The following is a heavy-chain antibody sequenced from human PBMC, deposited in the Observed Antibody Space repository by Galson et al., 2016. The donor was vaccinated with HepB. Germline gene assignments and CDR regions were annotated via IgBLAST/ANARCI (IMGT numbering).Heavy chain of an antibody. J-gene: IGHJ6*02. D-gene: IGHD6-19*01. CDR3: ARDDSGGWYGFHYGMDV. Sequence: ETLSLTCTVSGASISGYYLSWIRQPPGKGLEWIGYIYYSGRTTYNPSLTSRVTISVVTSKNQFSLKLSSVTAADTAVYYCARDDSGGWYGFHYGMDVWGQGTTVTVSS. CDR2: IYYSGRT. CDR1: GASISGYY. V-gene: IGHV4-59*01.